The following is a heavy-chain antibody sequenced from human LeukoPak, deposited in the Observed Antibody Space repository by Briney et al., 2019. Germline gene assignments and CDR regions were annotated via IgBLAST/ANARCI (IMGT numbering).Heavy chain of an antibody. J-gene: IGHJ5*02. CDR2: IKQDGTEK. Sequence: GSLRLSYAASGFSFNYFWMSWVRQAPGKGLEWVANIKQDGTEKYYADSVKGRFTISRDNAKKSLYLQMNSPRAEDTAVYYCARDAEVGTLFGVLSRYNWFDPWGQGALVTVSS. CDR1: GFSFNYFW. D-gene: IGHD3-3*01. V-gene: IGHV3-7*01. CDR3: ARDAEVGTLFGVLSRYNWFDP.